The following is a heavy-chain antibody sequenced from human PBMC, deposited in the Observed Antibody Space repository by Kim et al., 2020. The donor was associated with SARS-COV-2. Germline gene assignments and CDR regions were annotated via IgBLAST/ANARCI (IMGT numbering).Heavy chain of an antibody. CDR3: AKEDWVTGTTQWYFDL. J-gene: IGHJ2*01. V-gene: IGHV3-33*03. Sequence: SGKGRFNISRYKSKNTLYLQMNSLRAEDTAVYYCAKEDWVTGTTQWYFDLWGRGTLVTVSS. D-gene: IGHD1-7*01.